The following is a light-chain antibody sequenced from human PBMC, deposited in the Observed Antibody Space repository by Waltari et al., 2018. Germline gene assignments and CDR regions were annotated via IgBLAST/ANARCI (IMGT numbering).Light chain of an antibody. CDR1: QSLLHSNGYNY. J-gene: IGKJ2*01. V-gene: IGKV2-28*01. Sequence: DIVMTQSPLPLPVTPGEPASIPCRSSQSLLHSNGYNYLDWYLQKPGQSPQLLIYLGSNRASGVPDRFSGSGSGTDFTLKISRVEAEDVGVYYCMQALQTPMYTFGQGTKLEIK. CDR2: LGS. CDR3: MQALQTPMYT.